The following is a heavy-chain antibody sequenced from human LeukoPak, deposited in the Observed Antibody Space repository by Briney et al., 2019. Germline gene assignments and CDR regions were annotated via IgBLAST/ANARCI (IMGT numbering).Heavy chain of an antibody. CDR2: VDPEDGET. CDR1: GYTFTDYY. J-gene: IGHJ4*02. CDR3: ASGSYVGFDY. V-gene: IGHV1-69-2*01. D-gene: IGHD1-26*01. Sequence: ASVKVSCKVSGYTFTDYYMHWVQQAPGKGLEWMGLVDPEDGETIYAEKFQGRVTITADTSTDTAYMELSSLRSEDTAVYYCASGSYVGFDYWGQGTLVTVSS.